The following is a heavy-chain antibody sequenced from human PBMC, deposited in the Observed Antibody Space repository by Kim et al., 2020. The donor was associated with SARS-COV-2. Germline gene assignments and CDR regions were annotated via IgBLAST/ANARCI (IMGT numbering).Heavy chain of an antibody. Sequence: GGSLRLSCSASGFTFSSYAMHWVRQAPGKGLEYVSAISSNGGSTYYADSVKGRFTISRDNSKNTLYLQMSSLRAEDTAVYYCVNHPYRLELEDAFDIWGQGTMVTVSS. V-gene: IGHV3-64D*09. CDR2: ISSNGGST. CDR3: VNHPYRLELEDAFDI. D-gene: IGHD1-7*01. J-gene: IGHJ3*02. CDR1: GFTFSSYA.